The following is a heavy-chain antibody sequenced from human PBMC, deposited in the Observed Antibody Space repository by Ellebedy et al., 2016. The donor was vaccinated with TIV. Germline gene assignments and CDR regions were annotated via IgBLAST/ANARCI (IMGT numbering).Heavy chain of an antibody. CDR1: GFSIQHYA. CDR2: ISRDGSST. V-gene: IGHV3-43*02. D-gene: IGHD3-3*01. CDR3: TRGFGYFDY. J-gene: IGHJ4*02. Sequence: PGGSLRLSCAASGFSIQHYAVHWVRQAPGKGLEWVSLISRDGSSTYYADSLKGRFTVSRDNSKNSLHLHINSLRVEDTALYYCTRGFGYFDYWGQGTLVTVSS.